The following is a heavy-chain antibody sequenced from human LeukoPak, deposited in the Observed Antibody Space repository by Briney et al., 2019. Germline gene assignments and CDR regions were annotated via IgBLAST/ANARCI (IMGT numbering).Heavy chain of an antibody. D-gene: IGHD4-23*01. Sequence: SETLSLTCTVSGGSISGYYWSWLRQPPGKGLEWIGYIYYSGSTNYNPSLKSRITISVDTSKNQFSLKLSSVTAADAAMYYCARESGGNPYYFDYWGQGTLVTVSS. J-gene: IGHJ4*02. CDR3: ARESGGNPYYFDY. V-gene: IGHV4-59*01. CDR1: GGSISGYY. CDR2: IYYSGST.